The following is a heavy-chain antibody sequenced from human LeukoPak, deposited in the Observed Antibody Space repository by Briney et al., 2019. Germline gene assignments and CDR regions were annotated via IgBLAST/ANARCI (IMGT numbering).Heavy chain of an antibody. V-gene: IGHV1-69*05. CDR2: IIPIFGTA. J-gene: IGHJ5*02. D-gene: IGHD4-11*01. Sequence: ASVKVSCKASGGTFSSYAISRVRQAPGQGLEWMGRIIPIFGTANYAQKFQGRVTITTDESTSTAYMELSSLRSEDTAVYYCASYDYSMGDWFDPWGQGTLVTVSS. CDR3: ASYDYSMGDWFDP. CDR1: GGTFSSYA.